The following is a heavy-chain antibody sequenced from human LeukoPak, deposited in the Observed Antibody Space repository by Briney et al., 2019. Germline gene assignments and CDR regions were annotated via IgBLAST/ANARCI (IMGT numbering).Heavy chain of an antibody. V-gene: IGHV3-33*06. J-gene: IGHJ4*02. Sequence: GGSLRLSCAASGFTFSSYGMHWVRQAPGKGLEWVAVIWCDGSNKYYADSVKGRFTNSRVNAKNTLYLQMNSLRAEDTAVYYCAKDRTSSFDYWGQGTLVTVSS. CDR3: AKDRTSSFDY. CDR2: IWCDGSNK. D-gene: IGHD2-2*01. CDR1: GFTFSSYG.